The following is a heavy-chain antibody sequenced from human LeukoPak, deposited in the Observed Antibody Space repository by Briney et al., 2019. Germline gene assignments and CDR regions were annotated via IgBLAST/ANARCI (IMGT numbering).Heavy chain of an antibody. Sequence: PLETLSLTCTISGDSISSYYWSWIRQPPGKGLEWIGNIYYSGSTYYNPSLKSRVTISVDTSKNQFSLKLSSVTAADTAVYYCARVAMVRGVIKNYFDYWGQGTLVTVSS. CDR1: GDSISSYY. V-gene: IGHV4-59*12. CDR2: IYYSGST. J-gene: IGHJ4*02. CDR3: ARVAMVRGVIKNYFDY. D-gene: IGHD3-10*01.